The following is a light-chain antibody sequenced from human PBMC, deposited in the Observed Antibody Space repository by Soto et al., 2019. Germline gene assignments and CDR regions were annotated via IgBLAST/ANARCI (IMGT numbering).Light chain of an antibody. V-gene: IGLV1-47*01. Sequence: QSVLTQPPSASGTPGQRVTLSCSGSNSNIGSNAVYWFQHLPGLAPRVLIYRDDQRPSGVSDRFSGSKSGTSCSLAISGLRSEDEAEYSCASWDDTLNAVVFGGGTKVTVL. CDR1: NSNIGSNA. CDR3: ASWDDTLNAVV. J-gene: IGLJ3*02. CDR2: RDD.